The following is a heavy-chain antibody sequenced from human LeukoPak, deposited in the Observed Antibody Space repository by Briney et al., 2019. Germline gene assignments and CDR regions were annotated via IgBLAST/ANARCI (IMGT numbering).Heavy chain of an antibody. V-gene: IGHV1-18*01. CDR1: GYTFTSYG. D-gene: IGHD3-10*01. Sequence: GASVKVSCKASGYTFTSYGISWVRQAPGQGLEWMGWISAYNGNTNYAQKLQGRVTMTTDTSTSTAYMELRSLRSDDTAVYYCARDVTYYYGSGSYSHSDYWGQGTLVTVSS. CDR2: ISAYNGNT. J-gene: IGHJ4*02. CDR3: ARDVTYYYGSGSYSHSDY.